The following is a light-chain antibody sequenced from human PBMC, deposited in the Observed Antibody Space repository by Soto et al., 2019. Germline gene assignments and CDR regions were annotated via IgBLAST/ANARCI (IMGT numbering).Light chain of an antibody. Sequence: IQLTQSPSSLSASVGDRVTITCRASQGISSYLAWYQQKPGKAPKLLIYAASTLQSGVPSRFSGSGSGTDFTLTISSLQPEDFATYSCQQLNSYPPFGGGTKVEIK. J-gene: IGKJ4*01. V-gene: IGKV1-9*01. CDR1: QGISSY. CDR2: AAS. CDR3: QQLNSYPP.